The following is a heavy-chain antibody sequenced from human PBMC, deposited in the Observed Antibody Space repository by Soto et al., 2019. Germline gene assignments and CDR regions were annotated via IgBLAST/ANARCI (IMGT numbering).Heavy chain of an antibody. CDR1: GFLFTTYG. CDR3: ARNGWGDLPTTKSGWFDT. D-gene: IGHD3-16*01. Sequence: QVQLVESGGGVVQPGGSLRLSCAASGFLFTTYGVHWVRQAPGRGLEWVSVMWYDGSFIYYGDSVKGRFIISRDNSKNMLYLQMNNLRAEDTAVYYCARNGWGDLPTTKSGWFDTWGQGTLVTVSS. CDR2: MWYDGSFI. V-gene: IGHV3-33*01. J-gene: IGHJ5*02.